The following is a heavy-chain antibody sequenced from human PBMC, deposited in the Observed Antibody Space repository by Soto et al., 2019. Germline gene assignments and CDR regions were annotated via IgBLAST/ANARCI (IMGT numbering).Heavy chain of an antibody. Sequence: ASVKVSCKASGYTFTGYYMHWVRQAPGQGLEWMGWINPNSGGTNYAQKFQGWVTMTRDTSIITAYMELSRLRSDDTAVYYCARGPTRVVPAAIGWFDPWGQGTLVTVSS. CDR1: GYTFTGYY. CDR2: INPNSGGT. CDR3: ARGPTRVVPAAIGWFDP. D-gene: IGHD2-2*01. J-gene: IGHJ5*02. V-gene: IGHV1-2*04.